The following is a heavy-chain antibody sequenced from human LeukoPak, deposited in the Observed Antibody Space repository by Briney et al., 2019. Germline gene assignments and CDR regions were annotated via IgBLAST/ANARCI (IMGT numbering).Heavy chain of an antibody. V-gene: IGHV4-59*12. CDR3: ARDRYYYDTSGPPLDI. CDR1: GYSISSSYY. Sequence: SEALSLTCTVSGYSISSSYYWSWIRQPPGKGLEWIGYIYYSGSTNYNPSLKSRVTISVDTSKNQFSLRLSSVTAADTAVYYCARDRYYYDTSGPPLDIWGQGTMVTVSS. J-gene: IGHJ3*02. CDR2: IYYSGST. D-gene: IGHD3-22*01.